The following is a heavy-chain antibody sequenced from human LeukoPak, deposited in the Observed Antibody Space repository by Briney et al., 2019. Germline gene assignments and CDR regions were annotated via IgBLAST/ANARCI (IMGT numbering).Heavy chain of an antibody. V-gene: IGHV4-59*01. Sequence: SETLSLTCTVSGGSIRSYYWSWIRQPPGKGLEWIGYIYYSGSTNYNPSLKSRVTISVDTSKNQFSLKLSSVTAADTAVYYCAAKDSRGGYFDYWGQGTLVTVSS. CDR2: IYYSGST. CDR1: GGSIRSYY. J-gene: IGHJ4*02. D-gene: IGHD3-22*01. CDR3: AAKDSRGGYFDY.